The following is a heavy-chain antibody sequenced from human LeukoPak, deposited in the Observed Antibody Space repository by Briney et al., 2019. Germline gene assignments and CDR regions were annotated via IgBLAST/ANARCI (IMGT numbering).Heavy chain of an antibody. D-gene: IGHD3-3*01. CDR3: TRIVTIFGVVLDY. J-gene: IGHJ4*02. CDR1: GYSISSGYC. Sequence: PSETLSLTCTVCGYSISSGYCWGGIRQPPGKGLEWIGSIYHSGSTYYNPSLKSRVTISVDTSKNQFSLKLSIVAAADTAVYYCTRIVTIFGVVLDYLRQGTLVTVCS. V-gene: IGHV4-38-2*02. CDR2: IYHSGST.